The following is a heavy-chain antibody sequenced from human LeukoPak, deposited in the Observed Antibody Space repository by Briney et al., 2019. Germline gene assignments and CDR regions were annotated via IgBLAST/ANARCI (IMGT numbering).Heavy chain of an antibody. CDR1: GFTFSSYA. CDR2: ISGSGDST. D-gene: IGHD7-27*01. Sequence: GGSLRLSCAASGFTFSSYAMSWVRQAPGKGLEWVSAISGSGDSTYYADSVRGRFTISRDNSKNTLYLQMNSLRAEDTAVYFCARDRQAYTGELLSYFDYWGQGTLVTVSS. CDR3: ARDRQAYTGELLSYFDY. V-gene: IGHV3-23*01. J-gene: IGHJ4*02.